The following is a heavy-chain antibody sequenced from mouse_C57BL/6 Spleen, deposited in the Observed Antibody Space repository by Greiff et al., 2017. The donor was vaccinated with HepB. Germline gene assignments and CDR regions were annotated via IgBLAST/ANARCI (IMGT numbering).Heavy chain of an antibody. CDR2: INPSSGYT. D-gene: IGHD1-1*01. J-gene: IGHJ4*01. Sequence: VQLQQSGAELAKPGASVKLSCKASGYTFTSYWMHWVKQRPGQGLEWIGYINPSSGYTKYNQKFKDKATLTSDKSTRTAYMQLSSLTYEDSAVYDCARLGFGSSLYYAMDYWGQGTSVTVSS. CDR3: ARLGFGSSLYYAMDY. CDR1: GYTFTSYW. V-gene: IGHV1-7*01.